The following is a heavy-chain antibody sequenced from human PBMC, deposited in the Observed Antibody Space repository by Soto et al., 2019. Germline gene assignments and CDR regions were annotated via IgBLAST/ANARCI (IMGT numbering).Heavy chain of an antibody. CDR1: GFPFSGYA. J-gene: IGHJ4*02. D-gene: IGHD4-17*01. CDR3: AKSYYGDYDHRLIFYN. Sequence: EVQLLESGGGLVQPGGSLRLSCAASGFPFSGYAINWVRQAPGKGLEWVSIISGSGSSTNYADSVKGRFTISRDNVRDTVYLQMNSLRAEDTAVYYCAKSYYGDYDHRLIFYNWGEGTLVTVSS. CDR2: ISGSGSST. V-gene: IGHV3-23*01.